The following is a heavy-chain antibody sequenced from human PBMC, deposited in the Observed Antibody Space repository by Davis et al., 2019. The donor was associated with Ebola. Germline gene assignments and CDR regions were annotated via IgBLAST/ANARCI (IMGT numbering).Heavy chain of an antibody. CDR1: GFTFSSYG. CDR2: ISWNSGSI. Sequence: SLKISCAASGFTFSSYGMHWVRQAPGKGLEWGSGISWNSGSIGYADSVKGRFTISRDNAKNSLYLQMNSLRAEDTAFYDCAKDIATVTTAWFDPWGQGTLVTVSS. CDR3: AKDIATVTTAWFDP. V-gene: IGHV3-9*01. J-gene: IGHJ5*02. D-gene: IGHD4-17*01.